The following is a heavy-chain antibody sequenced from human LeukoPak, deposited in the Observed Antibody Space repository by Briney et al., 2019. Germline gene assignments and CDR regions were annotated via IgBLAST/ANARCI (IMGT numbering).Heavy chain of an antibody. Sequence: GESLKISCKGSGYSFTRYWIGWVRQAPGKGLEWMANIKQDGSEKYYVDSVKGRFTISRDNAKNSLYLQMNSLRAEDTAVYYCARVNIAVAVAGYFDYWGQGTLVTVSS. CDR2: IKQDGSEK. CDR1: GYSFTRYW. J-gene: IGHJ4*02. D-gene: IGHD6-19*01. CDR3: ARVNIAVAVAGYFDY. V-gene: IGHV3-7*04.